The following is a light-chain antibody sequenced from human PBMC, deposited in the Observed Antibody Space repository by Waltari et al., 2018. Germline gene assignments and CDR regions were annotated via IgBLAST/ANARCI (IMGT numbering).Light chain of an antibody. J-gene: IGLJ2*01. Sequence: NFVLTQPHSVSGSPGRTVTISCTRSRGSITSDFVQWYRLRPGRAPTTIIYKDNQRPSGVPDRFSGSIDTSSNSASLTISGLTTEDEADYYCQTCDTTVLIFGGGTQLTVL. CDR1: RGSITSDF. CDR2: KDN. V-gene: IGLV6-57*04. CDR3: QTCDTTVLI.